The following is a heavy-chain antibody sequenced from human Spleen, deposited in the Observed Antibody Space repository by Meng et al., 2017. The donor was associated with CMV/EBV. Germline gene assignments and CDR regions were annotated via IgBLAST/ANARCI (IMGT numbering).Heavy chain of an antibody. CDR1: GYTFTSYG. CDR2: ISAYNGNT. Sequence: ASVKVSCKASGYTFTSYGISWVRQAPGQGLEWMGWISAYNGNTNYAQKLQGRVTMTTDTSTSTAYMELRSLRSDDTAVYYCARDHCSSTSFYYYYGMDVWGQGTTVTVSS. J-gene: IGHJ6*02. CDR3: ARDHCSSTSFYYYYGMDV. V-gene: IGHV1-18*01. D-gene: IGHD2-2*01.